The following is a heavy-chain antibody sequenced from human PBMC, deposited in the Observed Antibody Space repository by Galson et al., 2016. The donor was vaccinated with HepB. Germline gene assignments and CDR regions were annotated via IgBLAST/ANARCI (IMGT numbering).Heavy chain of an antibody. Sequence: SLRLSCAASGFPFSNYGMHWVRQAPGRGLEWVTFVWFDGWNKYYADSVKGRFTISRDNSKNTLYLQMNSLRAEDTAVYYCASTGLSMMRLSLNSWGQGTLVTVSS. D-gene: IGHD2/OR15-2a*01. V-gene: IGHV3-30*02. CDR3: ASTGLSMMRLSLNS. CDR2: VWFDGWNK. J-gene: IGHJ4*02. CDR1: GFPFSNYG.